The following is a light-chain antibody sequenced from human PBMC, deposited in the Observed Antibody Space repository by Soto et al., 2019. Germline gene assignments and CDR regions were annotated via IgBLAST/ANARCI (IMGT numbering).Light chain of an antibody. Sequence: DIQMTQTPPSLSASVGERVTITCRASQSISSWLAWYQQKPGKAPKLLIYKASSLESGVPSRFSGSGSGTEFTLTISSLQPDDFATYYCQQYNSYSITFGQGTRLEIK. CDR3: QQYNSYSIT. CDR2: KAS. J-gene: IGKJ5*01. CDR1: QSISSW. V-gene: IGKV1-5*03.